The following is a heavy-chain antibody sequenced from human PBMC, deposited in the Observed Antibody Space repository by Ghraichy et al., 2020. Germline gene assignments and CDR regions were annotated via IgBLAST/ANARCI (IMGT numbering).Heavy chain of an antibody. CDR3: VREGQALGISGFDL. J-gene: IGHJ5*02. V-gene: IGHV3-11*06. D-gene: IGHD6-25*01. Sequence: GGSLSLSCAASGFTFRDHYMSWIRKAQGKGLEWVSLISRRGRDTNYADSVRGRFTISRDDAKNSLFLQMNTLRAEDTAVYYCVREGQALGISGFDLWGQGTLVTVSS. CDR1: GFTFRDHY. CDR2: ISRRGRDT.